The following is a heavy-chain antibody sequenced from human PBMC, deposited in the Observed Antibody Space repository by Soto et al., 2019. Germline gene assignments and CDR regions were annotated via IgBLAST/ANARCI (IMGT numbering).Heavy chain of an antibody. CDR3: ARGTFYYDPYYYYGMDV. Sequence: PGGSLRLSCAASGFTFSSYGMHWVRQAPGKGLEWVSYISSSSSTIYYADSVKGRFTISRDNAKNSLYLQMNSLRAEDTAVYYCARGTFYYDPYYYYGMDVWGQGTTVTVSS. D-gene: IGHD3-22*01. CDR1: GFTFSSYG. CDR2: ISSSSSTI. V-gene: IGHV3-48*01. J-gene: IGHJ6*02.